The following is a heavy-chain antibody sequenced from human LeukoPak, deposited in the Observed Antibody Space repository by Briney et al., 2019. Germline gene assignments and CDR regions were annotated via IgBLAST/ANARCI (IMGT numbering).Heavy chain of an antibody. CDR1: GITFSSYG. Sequence: PGGSLRLSCAASGITFSSYGMHWVRQAPGKGLEWVAVIWYDGSNKYYADSVKGRFTISRDNSKNTLYPQMNSLRAEDTAVYYCAREQPTYYGMDVWGQGTTVTVSS. CDR3: AREQPTYYGMDV. J-gene: IGHJ6*02. CDR2: IWYDGSNK. V-gene: IGHV3-33*01.